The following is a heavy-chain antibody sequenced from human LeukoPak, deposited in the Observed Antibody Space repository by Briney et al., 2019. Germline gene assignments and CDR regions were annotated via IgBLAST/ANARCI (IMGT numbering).Heavy chain of an antibody. CDR3: ARGLRSGRRYFMGL. J-gene: IGHJ1*01. Sequence: GASVKVSCKASGYIFSNYDINWMRQAPGQGLEWMGWMSPNSDNTGYAQKFQDRVTMTKNISIGTAYIELSRLRSDDTAMYYCARGLRSGRRYFMGLWGQGTRVTVSP. V-gene: IGHV1-8*01. CDR1: GYIFSNYD. CDR2: MSPNSDNT. D-gene: IGHD6-19*01.